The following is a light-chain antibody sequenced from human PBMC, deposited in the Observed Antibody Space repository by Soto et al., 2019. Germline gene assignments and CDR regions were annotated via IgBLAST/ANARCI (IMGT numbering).Light chain of an antibody. Sequence: QAVVSQPPSASGTPGQRVTISCSGSSSNIGSNAVSWYQHLPGTAPKLLIYSNNQRPSGVPDRFPGTKSGSSASLAISGLQSEDEADYYCAAWDDTLNGPLNVFGTGTKLTVL. J-gene: IGLJ1*01. CDR3: AAWDDTLNGPLNV. CDR2: SNN. V-gene: IGLV1-44*01. CDR1: SSNIGSNA.